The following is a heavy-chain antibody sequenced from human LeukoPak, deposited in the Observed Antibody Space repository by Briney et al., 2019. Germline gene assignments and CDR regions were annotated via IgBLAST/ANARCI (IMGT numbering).Heavy chain of an antibody. Sequence: GGSLRLSCAAPGFTFSSYGMHWVRQAPGKGLEWVAVISYDGSNKYYADSVRGRFTISRDNSKNTLYLQMNSLRAEDTAVYYCARLMAPRYYYYGMDVWGQGTTVTVSS. D-gene: IGHD2-8*01. CDR3: ARLMAPRYYYYGMDV. CDR2: ISYDGSNK. V-gene: IGHV3-30*03. J-gene: IGHJ6*02. CDR1: GFTFSSYG.